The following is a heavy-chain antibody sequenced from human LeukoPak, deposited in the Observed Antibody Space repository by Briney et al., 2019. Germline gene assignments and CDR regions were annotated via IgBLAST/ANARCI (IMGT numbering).Heavy chain of an antibody. CDR2: INHSGST. CDR3: ARRVRYDILTGYKGFDY. V-gene: IGHV4-39*07. D-gene: IGHD3-9*01. CDR1: GGSISSSSYY. J-gene: IGHJ4*02. Sequence: SETLSLTCTVSGGSISSSSYYWSWIRQPPGKGLEWIGEINHSGSTNYNPSHKSLVTISVDTSKNQFSLKLSSVTAADTAVYYCARRVRYDILTGYKGFDYWGQGTLVTVSS.